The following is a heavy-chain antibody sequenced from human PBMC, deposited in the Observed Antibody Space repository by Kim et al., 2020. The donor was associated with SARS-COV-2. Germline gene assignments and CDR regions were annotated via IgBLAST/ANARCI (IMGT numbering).Heavy chain of an antibody. CDR1: GGTFNTYA. CDR3: AREGSSSLSVDYFYGMDV. J-gene: IGHJ6*02. Sequence: SVKVSCEASGGTFNTYAISWVRQAPGQGLEWMGGIIPIFGTASYAQKFQGRVTITAHESTTTAYMELSSLRSEDTAVYYCAREGSSSLSVDYFYGMDVWGQGTTVTVSS. V-gene: IGHV1-69*13. CDR2: IIPIFGTA. D-gene: IGHD2-2*01.